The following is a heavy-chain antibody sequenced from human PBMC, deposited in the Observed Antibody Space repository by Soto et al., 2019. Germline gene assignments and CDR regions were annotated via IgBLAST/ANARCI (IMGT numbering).Heavy chain of an antibody. Sequence: QVPLVQSGAEVKKPGASVKVSCKASGYTFTGYYMHWVRQAPGQGLEWMGWINPNSGGTNYAQKFQGRVTMTRDTSISTAYMELSRLRSDDTAVYYCARVREGGEAAAGTGFDYWGQGTLVTVSS. J-gene: IGHJ4*02. CDR3: ARVREGGEAAAGTGFDY. D-gene: IGHD6-13*01. CDR2: INPNSGGT. V-gene: IGHV1-2*02. CDR1: GYTFTGYY.